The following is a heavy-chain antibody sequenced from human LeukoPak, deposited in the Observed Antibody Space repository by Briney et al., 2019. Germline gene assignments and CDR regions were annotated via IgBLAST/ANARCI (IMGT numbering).Heavy chain of an antibody. V-gene: IGHV3-30-3*01. CDR1: GFTFSSYA. D-gene: IGHD5-18*01. CDR2: ISYDGSNK. J-gene: IGHJ4*02. CDR3: ARDLAAMVQY. Sequence: GGSLRLSCAASGFTFSSYAMHWVRRAPGKGLEWVAVISYDGSNKYYADSVKGRFTISRDNSKNTLYLQMNSLRAEDTAVYYCARDLAAMVQYWGQGTLVTVSS.